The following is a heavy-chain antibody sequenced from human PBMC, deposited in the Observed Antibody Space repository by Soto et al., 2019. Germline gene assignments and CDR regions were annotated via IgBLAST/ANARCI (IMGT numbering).Heavy chain of an antibody. Sequence: QVQLVESGGGVVQPGRSLRLSCAASGFTFSSYGMHWVRQAPGKGLEWVAVISYDGSNKYYADSVKGRFTISRDNSKNTLYLQMNRLRAEDTAVYYCAKAVLGAGSGYGFSQDYWGQGTLVTVSS. CDR1: GFTFSSYG. D-gene: IGHD5-12*01. V-gene: IGHV3-30*18. CDR3: AKAVLGAGSGYGFSQDY. CDR2: ISYDGSNK. J-gene: IGHJ4*02.